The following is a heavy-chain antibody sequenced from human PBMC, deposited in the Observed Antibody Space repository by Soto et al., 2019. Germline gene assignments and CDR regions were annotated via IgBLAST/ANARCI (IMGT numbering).Heavy chain of an antibody. V-gene: IGHV3-9*01. Sequence: DVQLVESGGGLVQPGRSLRLSCAASGFTFDDYAMHWVRQAPGKGLEWVSGISWNSGSIGYADSVKGRFTISRDNAKNSLYLQMNSLRAEDTALYYCAKEGSSGSYNYWGQGTLVTVSS. J-gene: IGHJ4*02. CDR2: ISWNSGSI. D-gene: IGHD6-19*01. CDR3: AKEGSSGSYNY. CDR1: GFTFDDYA.